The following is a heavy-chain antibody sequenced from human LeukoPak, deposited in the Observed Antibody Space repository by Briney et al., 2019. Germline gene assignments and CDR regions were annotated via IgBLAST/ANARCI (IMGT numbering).Heavy chain of an antibody. V-gene: IGHV3-30*18. D-gene: IGHD1-26*01. Sequence: PGGSLRLSCAAPGFTFSDFGVHWVRQAPGKGLEAVAVISHDGNSKYSADSVKGRFTISRDNTKNTLYLQMDSLRVEDTAVYYCAKDRSYSGYEPLDYWGQGTLVTVSS. CDR2: ISHDGNSK. J-gene: IGHJ4*02. CDR1: GFTFSDFG. CDR3: AKDRSYSGYEPLDY.